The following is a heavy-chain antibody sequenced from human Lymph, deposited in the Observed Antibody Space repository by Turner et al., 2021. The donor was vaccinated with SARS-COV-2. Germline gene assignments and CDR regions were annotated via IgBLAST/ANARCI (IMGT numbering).Heavy chain of an antibody. V-gene: IGHV3-30*04. D-gene: IGHD3-10*01. CDR1: GFTFSTYA. J-gene: IGHJ6*02. Sequence: QVQLVESGGGVVQPGGSLRLSCAASGFTFSTYAIHWVRQAAGKGLEWVAVISYDGSNKYYADSVKGRFTISRDNSKNTLYLQMNSLRAEDTAVYYCARYGSGGYFYYGLDVWGQGTTVTVSS. CDR3: ARYGSGGYFYYGLDV. CDR2: ISYDGSNK.